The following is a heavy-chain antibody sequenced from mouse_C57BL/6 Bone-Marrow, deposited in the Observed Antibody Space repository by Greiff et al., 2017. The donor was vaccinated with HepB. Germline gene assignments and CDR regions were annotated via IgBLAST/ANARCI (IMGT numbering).Heavy chain of an antibody. V-gene: IGHV1-53*01. J-gene: IGHJ4*01. CDR1: GYTFTSYW. Sequence: QVQLQQPGTELVKPGASVKLSCKASGYTFTSYWMHWVKQRPGQGLEWIGNINPSNGGTNYNEKFKRKATLTVDKSSSTAYMQLSSLTSEDSAVYDCARGGYSYAMDYWGQGTSVTVSS. CDR2: INPSNGGT. CDR3: ARGGYSYAMDY. D-gene: IGHD2-3*01.